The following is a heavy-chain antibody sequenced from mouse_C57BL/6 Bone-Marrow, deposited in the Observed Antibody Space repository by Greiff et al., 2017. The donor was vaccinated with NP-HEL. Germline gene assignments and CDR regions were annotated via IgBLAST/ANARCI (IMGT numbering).Heavy chain of an antibody. D-gene: IGHD1-1*01. V-gene: IGHV1-83*01. Sequence: VQLKESGPELVKPGASVKMSCKASGYTFTDYYMHWVKQKPGKGLEWIGEIYPGSGNTYYNEKFKGKATLTADTSSSTAYMQLSSLTSEDSAVYFCAITTVVATNFDYWGQGTTLTVSS. J-gene: IGHJ2*01. CDR3: ITTVVATNFDY. CDR1: YTFTDYYM. CDR2: YPGSGNTY.